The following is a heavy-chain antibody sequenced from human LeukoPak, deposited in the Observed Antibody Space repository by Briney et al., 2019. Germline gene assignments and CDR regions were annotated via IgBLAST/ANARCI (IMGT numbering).Heavy chain of an antibody. CDR1: GFTFSSYG. J-gene: IGHJ5*02. CDR2: IRYDGSNK. V-gene: IGHV3-30*02. CDR3: ARESVPAAIFTAYWFDP. Sequence: PGGSLRLSCAASGFTFSSYGMHWVRQAPGEGLEWVAFIRYDGSNKYYADSVKGRFTISRDNSKNTLYLQMNSLRSEDTAVYYCARESVPAAIFTAYWFDPWGQGTLVTVSS. D-gene: IGHD2-2*01.